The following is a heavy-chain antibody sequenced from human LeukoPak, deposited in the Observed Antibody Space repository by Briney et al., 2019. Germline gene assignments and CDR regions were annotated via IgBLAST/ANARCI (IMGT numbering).Heavy chain of an antibody. J-gene: IGHJ5*01. D-gene: IGHD2-15*01. V-gene: IGHV5-51*01. CDR2: IYPADSDS. CDR1: GYSFTNSW. Sequence: GESLKISCKGSGYSFTNSWIGWVLLVPGKCLEWMVTIYPADSDSRYSPSFQGQVTISADKYINTAYLQWSSLKASDTALYYCARQEYCSGGSCYTWFDSWGQGTLVTVSS. CDR3: ARQEYCSGGSCYTWFDS.